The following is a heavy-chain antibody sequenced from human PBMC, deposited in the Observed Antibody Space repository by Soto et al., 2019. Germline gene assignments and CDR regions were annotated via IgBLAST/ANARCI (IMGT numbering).Heavy chain of an antibody. CDR3: ARGATVVNPLYWYFDL. J-gene: IGHJ2*01. D-gene: IGHD4-17*01. CDR2: IYYTGST. CDR1: SDSIGTYY. V-gene: IGHV4-59*01. Sequence: QVQLQESGPRLVKPWETLSLTCTVSSDSIGTYYWSWIRQPPGKGLEWVGYIYYTGSTNYNPSLKSRVTISVDMSMNQFSLKLTSVTAADTAVYYCARGATVVNPLYWYFDLWGPGTLVTVSS.